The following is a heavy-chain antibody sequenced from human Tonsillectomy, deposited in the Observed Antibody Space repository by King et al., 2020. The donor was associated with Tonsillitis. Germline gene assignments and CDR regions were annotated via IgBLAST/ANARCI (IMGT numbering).Heavy chain of an antibody. CDR3: ARCFYYGDYEPFDY. V-gene: IGHV3-33*01. D-gene: IGHD4-17*01. J-gene: IGHJ4*02. CDR1: GFTFSSYG. Sequence: VQLVESGGGVVQPGRSLRLSCAASGFTFSSYGMHWVRQAPGKGLEWVAVIWYDGSNKYYADSVKGRFTISRDNSKNTLYLQMNSLRAEDTAVYYCARCFYYGDYEPFDYWGQGTLVTVSS. CDR2: IWYDGSNK.